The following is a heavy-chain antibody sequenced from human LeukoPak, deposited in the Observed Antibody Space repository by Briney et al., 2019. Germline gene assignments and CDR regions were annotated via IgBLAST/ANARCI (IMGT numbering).Heavy chain of an antibody. V-gene: IGHV1-18*01. D-gene: IGHD6-13*01. CDR3: ARSPLLIAAAGGGWFDP. J-gene: IGHJ5*02. CDR2: ISGYNGNT. CDR1: GYTLSSYG. Sequence: GASVKVSCKASGYTLSSYGVTWVRQAPGQGLEWVGWISGYNGNTQYAQKLQARVTITTDTSTSTAYMELRSLRSDDTAVYYCARSPLLIAAAGGGWFDPWGQGTLVTVSS.